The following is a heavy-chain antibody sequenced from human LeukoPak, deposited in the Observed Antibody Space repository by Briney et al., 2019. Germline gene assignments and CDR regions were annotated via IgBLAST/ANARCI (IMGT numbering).Heavy chain of an antibody. V-gene: IGHV4-39*01. CDR2: TSYSGST. J-gene: IGHJ4*02. CDR3: ARNPGTSILDY. D-gene: IGHD2/OR15-2a*01. CDR1: GVSISSNSQY. Sequence: SETLSLTCTVSGVSISSNSQYWAWIRQPPGKGLEWLGTTSYSGSTHYNPSLKSRVTISLDTTKNQFSLKLSSMTAADTAVYYCARNPGTSILDYWGQGTLVTVSS.